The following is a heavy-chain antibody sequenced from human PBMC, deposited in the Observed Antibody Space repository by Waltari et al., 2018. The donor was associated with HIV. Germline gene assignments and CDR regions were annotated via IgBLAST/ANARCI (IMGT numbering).Heavy chain of an antibody. CDR2: LGGWGPT. J-gene: IGHJ3*01. Sequence: WGSGLVKPSETLKVTFAVYDATCSDVYWPCVRPSPGRGLEWIGELGGWGPTQTNPSFTGRLPLSFAKSMGHYSLTLTNVTAAESATYFFARIISQVWATLDLWSLGTHVRVSS. D-gene: IGHD3-10*01. CDR3: ARIISQVWATLDL. V-gene: IGHV4-34*10. CDR1: DATCSDVY.